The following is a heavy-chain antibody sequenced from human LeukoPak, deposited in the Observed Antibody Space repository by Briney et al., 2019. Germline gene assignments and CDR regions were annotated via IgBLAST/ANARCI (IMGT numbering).Heavy chain of an antibody. CDR1: GFTFSTYA. J-gene: IGHJ4*02. Sequence: GGSLRLSCAASGFTFSTYAMTWVRQAPGKGLEWVSAISGGGRYTYYADSVKGRFSIPRDNSKNTLFLQMNSLRVEDAAVYYCAKSRRVSSTGWDFDDWGQGTLVTVSS. V-gene: IGHV3-23*01. CDR2: ISGGGRYT. D-gene: IGHD6-19*01. CDR3: AKSRRVSSTGWDFDD.